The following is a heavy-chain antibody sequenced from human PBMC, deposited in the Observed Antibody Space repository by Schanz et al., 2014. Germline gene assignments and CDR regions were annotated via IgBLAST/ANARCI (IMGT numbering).Heavy chain of an antibody. D-gene: IGHD2-2*02. CDR3: AGTYCSSTSCYTGYYYMDV. J-gene: IGHJ6*03. Sequence: QVQLVQSGAEVKKPGASVKVSCKASGYTFTSYSIHWVRQAPGQGLEWMGRIVPIAGITNYAQRFQGRVTITADKSSDTAYMELSSLRSEDTAVYYCAGTYCSSTSCYTGYYYMDVWGKGTTVTVSS. CDR2: IVPIAGIT. CDR1: GYTFTSYS. V-gene: IGHV1-3*01.